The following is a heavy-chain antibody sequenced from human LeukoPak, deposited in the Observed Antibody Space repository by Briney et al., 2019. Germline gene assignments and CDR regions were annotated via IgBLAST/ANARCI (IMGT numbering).Heavy chain of an antibody. D-gene: IGHD6-13*01. CDR2: IYYSGST. V-gene: IGHV4-34*01. CDR1: GGSFSGYY. CDR3: ARDRDITAAGTVYDH. J-gene: IGHJ4*02. Sequence: SATLSLTCAVYGGSFSGYYWSWIRQPPGKGLEWIGSIYYSGSTYYNPSLKSRVTISVDTSKNQFSLQLNSVTPEDTAVYYCARDRDITAAGTVYDHWGQGTLVTVSS.